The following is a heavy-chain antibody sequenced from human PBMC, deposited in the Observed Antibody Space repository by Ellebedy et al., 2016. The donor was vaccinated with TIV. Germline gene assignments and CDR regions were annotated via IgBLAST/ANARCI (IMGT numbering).Heavy chain of an antibody. V-gene: IGHV3-7*01. J-gene: IGHJ4*02. CDR2: IKQDGSEK. Sequence: GESLKISCAASGFTFGCCAMGWVRQAPGKGLEWVATIKQDGSEKNYVDSVKGRLAISRDNARSSLYLQMNSLSAEDTAVYYCGRGQTTFEYWGQGTLVTVSS. CDR3: GRGQTTFEY. D-gene: IGHD4-11*01. CDR1: GFTFGCCA.